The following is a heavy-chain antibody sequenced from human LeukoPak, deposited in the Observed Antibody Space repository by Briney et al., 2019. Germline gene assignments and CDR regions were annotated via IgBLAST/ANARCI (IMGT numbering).Heavy chain of an antibody. V-gene: IGHV3-23*01. J-gene: IGHJ5*02. CDR3: ARDKGYGGPFDP. CDR2: IGGTGGNT. D-gene: IGHD4-23*01. Sequence: GGSLRLSCAASGFTFSTYAMSWVRQAPGKGLEWVSNIGGTGGNTYYADSVKGRFTISRDNSKNTLYLQMNSLRAEDTAVYYCARDKGYGGPFDPWGQGTLVTVSS. CDR1: GFTFSTYA.